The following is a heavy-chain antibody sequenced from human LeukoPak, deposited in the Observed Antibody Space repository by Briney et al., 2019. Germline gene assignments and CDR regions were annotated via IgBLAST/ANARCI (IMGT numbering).Heavy chain of an antibody. V-gene: IGHV4-39*01. CDR2: IYYSGST. CDR1: GGSISSSSYY. D-gene: IGHD1-26*01. Sequence: SETLSLTCTVSGGSISSSSYYWGWIRQPPGKGLEWIGSIYYSGSTYYNPSLKSRVTISVDPSKNQFPLKLSSVTAADTAVYYCAKRYSGSQGAFDIWGQGTMVTVSS. J-gene: IGHJ3*02. CDR3: AKRYSGSQGAFDI.